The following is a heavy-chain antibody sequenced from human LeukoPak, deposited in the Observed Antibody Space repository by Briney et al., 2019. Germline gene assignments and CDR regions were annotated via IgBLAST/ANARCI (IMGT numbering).Heavy chain of an antibody. CDR2: IKQDGSEK. CDR1: GFTFSTYW. J-gene: IGHJ5*02. V-gene: IGHV3-7*01. CDR3: GGCGRGSNWFDP. Sequence: GGSLRLSCAASGFTFSTYWMSWVRQAPGKGLEWVANIKQDGSEKYYVDSVKGRFTISRDNAKNSLYLQMNSLRAEDTAVYYCGGCGRGSNWFDPWGQGTLVTVSS. D-gene: IGHD3-16*01.